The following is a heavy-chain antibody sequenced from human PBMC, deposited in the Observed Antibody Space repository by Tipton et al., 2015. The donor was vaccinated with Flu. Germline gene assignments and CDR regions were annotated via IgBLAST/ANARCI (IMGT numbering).Heavy chain of an antibody. Sequence: LRLSCTVSGGSISSGGYYWSWIRQHPGKGLEWVGYIYYSGSTYYNPSLKSRVTISVDTSKNQFSLKLSSVTAANTAVYYCARGTYYYGSSGYTADLGAYYFDCWGQGTLVTDSS. V-gene: IGHV4-31*03. J-gene: IGHJ4*02. D-gene: IGHD3-22*01. CDR3: ARGTYYYGSSGYTADLGAYYFDC. CDR2: IYYSGST. CDR1: GGSISSGGYY.